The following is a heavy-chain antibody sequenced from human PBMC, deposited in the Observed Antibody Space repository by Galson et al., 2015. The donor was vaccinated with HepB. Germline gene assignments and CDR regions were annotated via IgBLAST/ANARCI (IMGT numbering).Heavy chain of an antibody. V-gene: IGHV1-69*13. J-gene: IGHJ1*01. CDR2: IIPIFGTP. CDR3: TRPVGATSVGYFQH. D-gene: IGHD1-26*01. CDR1: GGTFSRFA. Sequence: SVKVSCKVSGGTFSRFAISWVRQAPGQGLEWMGGIIPIFGTPKYAQKFQGRVTITANESTSTAFMELSSLRSEDTAVYYCTRPVGATSVGYFQHWGQGTLVTVSS.